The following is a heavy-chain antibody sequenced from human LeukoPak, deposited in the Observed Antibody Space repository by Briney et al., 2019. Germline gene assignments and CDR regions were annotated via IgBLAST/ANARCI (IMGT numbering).Heavy chain of an antibody. CDR2: IHPEGNEK. J-gene: IGHJ4*02. CDR1: GFTFSDFW. Sequence: GGSLRLSCGVSGFTFSDFWMSWVRQAAGRGVEWVANIHPEGNEKYHVESVKGRFTISRDNAKNSLYLQMNSLRAEDTAVYYCARRSGSSSFDYWGQGTLVTVSS. V-gene: IGHV3-7*01. D-gene: IGHD1-26*01. CDR3: ARRSGSSSFDY.